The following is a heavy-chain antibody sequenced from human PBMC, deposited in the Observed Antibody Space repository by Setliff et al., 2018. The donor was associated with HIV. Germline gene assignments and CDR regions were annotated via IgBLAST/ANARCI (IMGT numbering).Heavy chain of an antibody. J-gene: IGHJ3*02. V-gene: IGHV4-38-2*02. D-gene: IGHD3-22*01. CDR3: AKEHGNYDTSADYSPDAFDI. CDR2: IYHSGST. CDR1: GYSISNGYS. Sequence: SETLSLTCTVSGYSISNGYSWAWIRQTPGKGPEWIGSIYHSGSTYYNPSLKSRVTISVATSKKQFSLKLTSVTAADTAVYYCAKEHGNYDTSADYSPDAFDIWGQGTMVTVSS.